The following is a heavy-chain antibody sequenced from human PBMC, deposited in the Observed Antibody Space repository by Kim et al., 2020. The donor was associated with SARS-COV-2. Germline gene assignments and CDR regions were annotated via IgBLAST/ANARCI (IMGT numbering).Heavy chain of an antibody. CDR3: AKSKRLWFVESYFDS. CDR2: ISDDGRNK. D-gene: IGHD3-10*01. CDR1: GFTFSNCG. V-gene: IGHV3-30*18. J-gene: IGHJ4*02. Sequence: GGSLRLSCAASGFTFSNCGMHWVRQAPGKGLEWVAVISDDGRNKYYTDTVKGRVTISRDNSKNTLYLQMNSLRAEDTAVYYCAKSKRLWFVESYFDSWGQGTLVTVSS.